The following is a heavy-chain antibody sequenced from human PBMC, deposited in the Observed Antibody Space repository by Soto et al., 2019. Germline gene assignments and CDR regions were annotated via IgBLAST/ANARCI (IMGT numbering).Heavy chain of an antibody. D-gene: IGHD3-22*01. CDR3: ARMYDYDSSGYYVFDY. Sequence: GESLKISCKGSGYSFTSYWIGWVRQMPGKGLEWMGIIYPGDSGTRYSPSFQGQVTISADKSISTAYLQWSSLKASDNAMYYCARMYDYDSSGYYVFDYWGQGTLVTVSS. CDR2: IYPGDSGT. V-gene: IGHV5-51*01. CDR1: GYSFTSYW. J-gene: IGHJ4*02.